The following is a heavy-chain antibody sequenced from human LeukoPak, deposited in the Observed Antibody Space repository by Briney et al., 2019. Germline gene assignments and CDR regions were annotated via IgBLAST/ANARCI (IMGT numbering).Heavy chain of an antibody. CDR1: GGSFSGYY. D-gene: IGHD1-26*01. Sequence: SETLSLTCAVYGGSFSGYYWSWIRQPPGKGLEWIGEINHSGSTNYNPSLKSRVTISVDTSKNQFSLKLSSVTAADTAVYYCARTPSGIVGATKWWFDPWGQGTLVTVSS. CDR3: ARTPSGIVGATKWWFDP. J-gene: IGHJ5*02. CDR2: INHSGST. V-gene: IGHV4-34*01.